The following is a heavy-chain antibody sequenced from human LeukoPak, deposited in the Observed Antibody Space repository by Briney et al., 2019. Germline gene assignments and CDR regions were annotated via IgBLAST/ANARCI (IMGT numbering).Heavy chain of an antibody. J-gene: IGHJ4*02. V-gene: IGHV4-34*01. CDR1: GGSFSGYY. D-gene: IGHD3-22*01. CDR2: INHSGST. Sequence: SETLSLTCAVYGGSFSGYYWSWIRQPPGKGLEWIGEINHSGSTNYNPSLKSRVTISVDTSKNQFSLKLSSVTAADTAVYYCARDGVRIVLPSDSGYLTNWGQGTLVTVSS. CDR3: ARDGVRIVLPSDSGYLTN.